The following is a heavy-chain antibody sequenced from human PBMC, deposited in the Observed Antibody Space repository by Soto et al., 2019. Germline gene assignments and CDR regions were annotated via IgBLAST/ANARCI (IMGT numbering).Heavy chain of an antibody. J-gene: IGHJ6*02. D-gene: IGHD1-1*01. Sequence: PSETLSLTCTVSGGSISSYYWSWIRQPPRKGLEWIGYIYYSGSTNYNPSLKSRVTISVDTSKNQFSLKLSCVTAADTAVHYCARVPPGAPNWRDVYYYYDMDVWGQGTTVTVSS. V-gene: IGHV4-59*01. CDR1: GGSISSYY. CDR3: ARVPPGAPNWRDVYYYYDMDV. CDR2: IYYSGST.